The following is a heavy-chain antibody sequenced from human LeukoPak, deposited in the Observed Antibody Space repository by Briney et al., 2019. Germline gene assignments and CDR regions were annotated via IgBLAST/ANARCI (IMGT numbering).Heavy chain of an antibody. CDR2: IYTSGST. D-gene: IGHD4-17*01. Sequence: PSETLSLTCTVSGGSISSYYWSWIRQPAGKGLEWIGRIYTSGSTNYNPSLKSRVTMSVDTSKNQFSLKLSPVTAADTAVYYCARAPSSIAAALYGDYSSYFDYWGQGTLVTVSS. CDR1: GGSISSYY. J-gene: IGHJ4*02. CDR3: ARAPSSIAAALYGDYSSYFDY. V-gene: IGHV4-4*07.